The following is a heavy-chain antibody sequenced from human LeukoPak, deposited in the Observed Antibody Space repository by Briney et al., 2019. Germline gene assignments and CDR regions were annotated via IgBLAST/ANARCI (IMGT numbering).Heavy chain of an antibody. J-gene: IGHJ4*02. D-gene: IGHD7-27*01. CDR1: GFTFSSYS. V-gene: IGHV3-21*01. CDR2: ISSSSYI. CDR3: AREGPGEAGDGGDFDY. Sequence: GGSLRLSCAASGFTFSSYSMNWVRQAPGKGLEWVSSISSSSYIYYADSVKGRFTISRDNAKNSLYLQMNSLRAEDTAVYYCAREGPGEAGDGGDFDYWGQGTLVTVSS.